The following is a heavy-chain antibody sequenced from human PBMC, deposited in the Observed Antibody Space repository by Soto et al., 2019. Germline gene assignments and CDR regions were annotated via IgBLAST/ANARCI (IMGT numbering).Heavy chain of an antibody. J-gene: IGHJ4*02. Sequence: QVQLVQSGAEAKKPGASVKVSCKASGYTFTKYYIHWVRLAPGQGLEYMGWINPNNGGTRHAQKFQGRVTMIRDTAISTVYMELSSLTSDGRAVYYCARKDRSTSLDYWGQGTLVTVSS. CDR1: GYTFTKYY. CDR2: INPNNGGT. D-gene: IGHD1-26*01. V-gene: IGHV1-2*02. CDR3: ARKDRSTSLDY.